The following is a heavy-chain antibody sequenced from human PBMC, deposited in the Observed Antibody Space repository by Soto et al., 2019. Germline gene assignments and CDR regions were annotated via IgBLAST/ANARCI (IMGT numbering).Heavy chain of an antibody. J-gene: IGHJ4*02. CDR2: ISAYNGNT. CDR3: ARDRRDYGKLDY. CDR1: GCTFTSYG. V-gene: IGHV1-18*01. Sequence: ASVKVSCKASGCTFTSYGISWVRQAPGQGLEWMGWISAYNGNTNYAQKLQGRVTMTTDTSTSTAYMELRSLRSDDTAVYYCARDRRDYGKLDYWGQGTLVTVSS. D-gene: IGHD4-17*01.